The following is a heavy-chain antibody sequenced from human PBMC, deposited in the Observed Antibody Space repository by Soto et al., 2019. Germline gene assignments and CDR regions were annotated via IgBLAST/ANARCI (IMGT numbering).Heavy chain of an antibody. CDR3: ARDAYCSSTSCFGGGMDV. V-gene: IGHV3-48*02. D-gene: IGHD2-2*01. CDR2: ISSSSSTI. J-gene: IGHJ6*02. CDR1: GFTFSSYS. Sequence: EVQLVESGGGLVQPGGSLRLSCAASGFTFSSYSMNWVRQAPGKGLEWVSYISSSSSTIYYADSVKGRFTISRDNAKNSLHVQMNSLRDEDTAGDYCARDAYCSSTSCFGGGMDVWGQGTTVTVS.